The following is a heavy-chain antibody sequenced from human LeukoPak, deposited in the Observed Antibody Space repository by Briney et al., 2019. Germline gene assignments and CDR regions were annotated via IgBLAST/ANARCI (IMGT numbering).Heavy chain of an antibody. J-gene: IGHJ6*03. CDR3: ARTTEGGYTYGYFYYYYMDV. D-gene: IGHD5-18*01. CDR1: GGSFSGYY. Sequence: SETLSLTCAVYGGSFSGYYWSWIRQPPGKGLEWIGEINHSGSTNYNPSLKSRVTISVDTSKNQFSLKLSSVTAADTAVYYCARTTEGGYTYGYFYYYYMDVWGKGTTVTISS. V-gene: IGHV4-34*01. CDR2: INHSGST.